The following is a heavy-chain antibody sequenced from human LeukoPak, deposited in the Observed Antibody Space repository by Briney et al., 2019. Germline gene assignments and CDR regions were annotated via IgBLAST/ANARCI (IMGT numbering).Heavy chain of an antibody. CDR1: GYTFTSYY. Sequence: ASVKVSCKASGYTFTSYYMHWVRQAPGQGLEWMGIINPSGGSTSYTQKFQGRVTMTRDTSTSTVYMELSSLRSEDTAVYYCAKHRGFRYFDPDYWGQGTLVTVSS. D-gene: IGHD3-9*01. J-gene: IGHJ4*02. CDR3: AKHRGFRYFDPDY. V-gene: IGHV1-46*01. CDR2: INPSGGST.